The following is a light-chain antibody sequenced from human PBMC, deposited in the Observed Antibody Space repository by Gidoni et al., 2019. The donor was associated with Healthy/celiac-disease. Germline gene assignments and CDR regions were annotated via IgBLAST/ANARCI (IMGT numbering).Light chain of an antibody. CDR1: QSISSY. V-gene: IGKV1-39*01. Sequence: DSQMTQSPSSLSASEGDRVTITCRASQSISSYLNWYQQKPGKAPTLLIYAASSLQSGVPSRFSGSGSGTDFTLTISSLQPEDFATYYCQQSYSTPRTFGQGTKVEIK. J-gene: IGKJ1*01. CDR3: QQSYSTPRT. CDR2: AAS.